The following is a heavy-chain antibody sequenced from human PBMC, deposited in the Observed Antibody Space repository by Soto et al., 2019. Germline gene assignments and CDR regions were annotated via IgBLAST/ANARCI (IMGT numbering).Heavy chain of an antibody. CDR2: INAGNGNT. CDR3: AISSGWYYVSY. Sequence: ASVKVSCKASGYTFTGYAMHWVRQAPGQRLEWMGWINAGNGNTKYSQKFQGRVTITRDASASTAYMELSSLRSEDTAVYYCAISSGWYYVSYWGQGTLVTVSS. J-gene: IGHJ4*02. D-gene: IGHD6-19*01. CDR1: GYTFTGYA. V-gene: IGHV1-3*01.